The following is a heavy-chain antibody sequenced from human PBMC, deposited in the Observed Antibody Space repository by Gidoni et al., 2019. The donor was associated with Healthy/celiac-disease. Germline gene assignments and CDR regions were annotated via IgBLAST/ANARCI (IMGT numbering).Heavy chain of an antibody. CDR3: ARDYYDSSGYSPPFDY. J-gene: IGHJ4*02. V-gene: IGHV3-48*02. Sequence: EVQLVESGGGLVQPGVSLRLSCAAPGFTFSSYSMNWVRQAPGKGLEWVSYISSSSSTIYYADSVKGRFTISRDNAKNSLYLQMNSLRDEDTAVYYCARDYYDSSGYSPPFDYWGQGTLVTVSS. CDR2: ISSSSSTI. CDR1: GFTFSSYS. D-gene: IGHD3-22*01.